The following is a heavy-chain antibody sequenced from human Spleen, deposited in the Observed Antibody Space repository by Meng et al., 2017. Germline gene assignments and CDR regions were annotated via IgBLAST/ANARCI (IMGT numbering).Heavy chain of an antibody. D-gene: IGHD1-7*01. V-gene: IGHV4-34*01. CDR3: TRGYGSTWPTSDY. J-gene: IGHJ4*02. Sequence: QVQIQQWGAGLVKPSETLSLNCAVCGGSFSGYHWTWIRQPPGKGLEWIGEIHHDGSTNYNPSLKSRVAISVDTSKNQFSLNLSSVTAADTAVYYCTRGYGSTWPTSDYWGQGTLVTVSS. CDR2: IHHDGST. CDR1: GGSFSGYH.